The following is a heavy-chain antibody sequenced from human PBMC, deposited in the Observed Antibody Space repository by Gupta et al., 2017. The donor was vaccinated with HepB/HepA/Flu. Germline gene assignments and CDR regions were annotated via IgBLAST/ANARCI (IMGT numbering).Heavy chain of an antibody. CDR3: ARHGWLQFFLY. V-gene: IGHV4-39*01. J-gene: IGHJ4*02. CDR2: IYYSGST. CDR1: GGSISSSSYY. Sequence: QLQLQESGPGLVKPPETVALTGTVSGGSISSSSYYWGWIRQPPGKGLEWIGSIYYSGSTYYNASLKSRVTISVDTSKNQFSLKLSSVTAADTAVYYCARHGWLQFFLYWGQGTLVTVSS. D-gene: IGHD5-24*01.